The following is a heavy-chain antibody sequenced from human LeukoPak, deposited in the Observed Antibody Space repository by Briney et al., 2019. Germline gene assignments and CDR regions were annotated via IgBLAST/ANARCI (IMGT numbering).Heavy chain of an antibody. CDR2: IKQDGNEK. CDR3: ARGDYAQFDL. Sequence: GGSLRLSCAASGFPFSRYWMSWVRQAPGKGLEWVAHIKQDGNEKYYVDSVKGRFTMSRDNAENSLYLQMNSLRVDDTALYCCARGDYAQFDLWGQGTLVTVSS. V-gene: IGHV3-7*04. D-gene: IGHD2-2*01. CDR1: GFPFSRYW. J-gene: IGHJ4*02.